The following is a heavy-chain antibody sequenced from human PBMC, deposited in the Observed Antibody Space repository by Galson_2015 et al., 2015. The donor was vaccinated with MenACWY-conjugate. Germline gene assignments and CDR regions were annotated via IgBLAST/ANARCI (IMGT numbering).Heavy chain of an antibody. CDR2: IKCRTDGGTT. Sequence: SLRLSCAPSGLTFSNVWMSWVRQAPGKGLEWVARIKCRTDGGTTDYATPVKGRFTILRDDSAKPLYLQMNSLKIEDTAMYFCTRDRDVGGSRWWFDPWGQGTLVTVSS. CDR3: TRDRDVGGSRWWFDP. CDR1: GLTFSNVW. J-gene: IGHJ5*02. V-gene: IGHV3-15*01. D-gene: IGHD2-15*01.